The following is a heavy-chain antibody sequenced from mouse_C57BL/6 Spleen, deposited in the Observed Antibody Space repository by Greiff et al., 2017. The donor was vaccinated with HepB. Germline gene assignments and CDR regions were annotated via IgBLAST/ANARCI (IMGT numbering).Heavy chain of an antibody. J-gene: IGHJ3*01. CDR1: GYTFTSYD. CDR2: IYPRDGST. D-gene: IGHD1-1*01. CDR3: AISYYGISDWFAY. V-gene: IGHV1-85*01. Sequence: VQLQQSGPELVKPGASVKLSCKASGYTFTSYDINWVKQRPGQGLEWIGWIYPRDGSTKYNEKFKGKATLTVDPSSSTAYMELHSLASEDAAVYCWAISYYGISDWFAYLGQGTLVTVSA.